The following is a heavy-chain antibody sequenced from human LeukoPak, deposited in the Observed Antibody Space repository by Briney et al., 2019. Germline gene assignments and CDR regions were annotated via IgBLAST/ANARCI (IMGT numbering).Heavy chain of an antibody. D-gene: IGHD3-22*01. V-gene: IGHV3-11*01. CDR1: GFTFSDYY. J-gene: IGHJ4*02. CDR2: ICDSGRTI. Sequence: GGSLSLSCAASGFTFSDYYMSWIRQAPGKGLEWVSYICDSGRTIYYADPVKGRFTISRDNAKNSVYLQMNNLRAEDTAVYYCARDRLGDYDHSGYYDKWGQGTLVTVSS. CDR3: ARDRLGDYDHSGYYDK.